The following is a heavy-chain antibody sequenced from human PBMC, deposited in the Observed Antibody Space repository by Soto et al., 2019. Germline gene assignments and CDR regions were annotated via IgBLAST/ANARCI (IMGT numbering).Heavy chain of an antibody. CDR2: IIPIFGTA. J-gene: IGHJ5*02. Sequence: GASVKVSCKASGGTFSSYAISWVRQAPGQGLEWMGGIIPIFGTANYAQKFQGRVTISADKSISTAYLQWSSLKASDTAMYYCAKTYYYDSAGYYAPFDPWGQGTLVTVSS. V-gene: IGHV1-69*06. D-gene: IGHD3-22*01. CDR3: AKTYYYDSAGYYAPFDP. CDR1: GGTFSSYA.